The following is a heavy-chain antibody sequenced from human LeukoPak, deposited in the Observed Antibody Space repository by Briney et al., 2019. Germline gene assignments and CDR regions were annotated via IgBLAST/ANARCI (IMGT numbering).Heavy chain of an antibody. D-gene: IGHD3-22*01. J-gene: IGHJ4*02. V-gene: IGHV4-59*08. CDR1: GGSISSYY. CDR2: IYYSGST. Sequence: PSETLSLTCTVSGGSISSYYWSWIRQPPGKGLEWIGYIYYSGSTNYNPSLKSRVTISVDTSKNQFSLQLNSVTPEDTAVYYCARQSDSSGYTYWGQGTLVTVSS. CDR3: ARQSDSSGYTY.